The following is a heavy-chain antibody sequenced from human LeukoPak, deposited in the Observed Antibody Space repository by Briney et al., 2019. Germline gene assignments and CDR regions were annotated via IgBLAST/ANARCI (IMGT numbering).Heavy chain of an antibody. CDR2: INHSGSA. CDR3: ARGQGTVTTH. J-gene: IGHJ4*02. Sequence: SETLSLTCAVSSGSFSGDYWTWIRQPPGKGLEWIGEINHSGSANYNPSLKSRVTISLDTSKNQFSLKLSSVTAADTAVYYCARGQGTVTTHWGQGTLVTVSS. CDR1: SGSFSGDY. D-gene: IGHD4-17*01. V-gene: IGHV4-34*01.